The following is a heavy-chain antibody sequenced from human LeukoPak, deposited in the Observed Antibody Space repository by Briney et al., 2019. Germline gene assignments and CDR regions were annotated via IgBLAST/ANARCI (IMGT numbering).Heavy chain of an antibody. Sequence: SETLSLTCAVYGGSFSGYYWSWIRQPPGKGLEWIGEINHSGSTNYNPSLKSRVTISVDTSKNQFSLKLSSVTAADTAVYYCASPRGQYGSGSDNAFDIWGQGTMVTVSS. V-gene: IGHV4-34*01. CDR2: INHSGST. CDR3: ASPRGQYGSGSDNAFDI. J-gene: IGHJ3*02. D-gene: IGHD3-10*01. CDR1: GGSFSGYY.